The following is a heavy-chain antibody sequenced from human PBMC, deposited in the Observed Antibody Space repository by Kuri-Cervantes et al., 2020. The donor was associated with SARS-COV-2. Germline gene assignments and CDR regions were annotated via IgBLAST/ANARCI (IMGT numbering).Heavy chain of an antibody. CDR1: GYSISSGYY. V-gene: IGHV4-38-2*02. CDR2: IYHRGSS. J-gene: IGHJ5*01. D-gene: IGHD6-19*01. CDR3: ARDWAGVAVGCTSNWFDP. Sequence: SETLSLTCAVSGYSISSGYYWGWIRQPPGKGLEWIGIIYHRGSSYYNPSLKSRVTVSVDTSKNQFSLKLSSVTAADTAVYYCARDWAGVAVGCTSNWFDPLGQGTLVTDSS.